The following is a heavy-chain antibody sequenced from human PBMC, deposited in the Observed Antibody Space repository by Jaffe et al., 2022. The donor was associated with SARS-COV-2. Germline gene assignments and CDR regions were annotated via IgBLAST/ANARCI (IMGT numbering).Heavy chain of an antibody. D-gene: IGHD6-13*01. Sequence: QLQLQESGPGLVKPSETLSLTCTVSGGSISSSSYYWGWIRQPPGKGLEWIGSIYYSGSSHYNPSLKSRVTLSVDTSKNQFSLRLSSVTAADTAVYYCARRFTSSFGFDIWGQGTVITVSS. V-gene: IGHV4-39*01. CDR3: ARRFTSSFGFDI. CDR2: IYYSGSS. J-gene: IGHJ3*02. CDR1: GGSISSSSYY.